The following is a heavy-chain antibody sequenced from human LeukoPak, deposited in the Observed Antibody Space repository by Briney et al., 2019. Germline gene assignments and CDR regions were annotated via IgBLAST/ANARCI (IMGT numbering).Heavy chain of an antibody. CDR3: ARDSGGSYDY. CDR2: IYSGGST. D-gene: IGHD2-15*01. CDR1: GFTVSSNY. J-gene: IGHJ4*02. Sequence: PGGSLRPSCAASGFTVSSNYMSWVRQAPGKGLEWVSVIYSGGSTYYADSVKGRFTISRDNSKNTLYLQMNSLRAEDTAVYYCARDSGGSYDYWGQGTLVTVSS. V-gene: IGHV3-53*01.